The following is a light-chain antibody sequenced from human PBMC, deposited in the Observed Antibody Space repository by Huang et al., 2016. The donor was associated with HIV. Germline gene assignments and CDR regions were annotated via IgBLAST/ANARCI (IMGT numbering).Light chain of an antibody. CDR1: QDISNY. CDR2: DAS. V-gene: IGKV1-33*01. J-gene: IGKJ2*01. CDR3: QQYDNLPRT. Sequence: DIQMTQSPSSLSASVGDRVTITCQASQDISNYLNWYQQKPGKAPQLLIYDASDVQTGVPSMFSGSGAGTNFSFTINNLQPEDFATYFCQQYDNLPRTFGQGTKLEIK.